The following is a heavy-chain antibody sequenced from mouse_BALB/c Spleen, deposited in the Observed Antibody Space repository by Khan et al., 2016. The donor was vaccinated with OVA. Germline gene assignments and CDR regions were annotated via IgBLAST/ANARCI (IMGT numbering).Heavy chain of an antibody. V-gene: IGHV2-2*02. CDR2: IWSGGST. CDR1: GFSLTSYG. J-gene: IGHJ3*01. CDR3: AGNYDYDEGLAY. D-gene: IGHD2-4*01. Sequence: QMQLEESGPGLVQPSQSLSITCTVSGFSLTSYGVHWVRQSPGKGLEWLGVIWSGGSTDYNAAFISRLSISKDNSKSQVFFKMNSLQANDTAIYYCAGNYDYDEGLAYWGQGTLVTVSA.